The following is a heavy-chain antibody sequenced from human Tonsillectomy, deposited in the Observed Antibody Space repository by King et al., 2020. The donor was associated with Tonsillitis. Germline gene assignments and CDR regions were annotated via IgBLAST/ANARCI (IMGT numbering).Heavy chain of an antibody. CDR1: GFSISSYA. CDR2: ISGSGGST. V-gene: IGHV3-23*01. J-gene: IGHJ5*02. CDR3: ASLSLGRSCYYA. D-gene: IGHD3-3*01. Sequence: VQLLESGGGLVQPGGSLRLSCAASGFSISSYAMTWVRQAPGKGLEWVSTISGSGGSTTYADSVKGRFTISRDNSKNTLYLQMNSLRADDTAVYYCASLSLGRSCYYAWGQGTLVTVSS.